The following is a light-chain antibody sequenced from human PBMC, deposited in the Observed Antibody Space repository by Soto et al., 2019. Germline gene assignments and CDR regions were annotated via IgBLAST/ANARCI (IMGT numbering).Light chain of an antibody. CDR2: DAS. V-gene: IGKV3-15*01. J-gene: IGKJ4*01. Sequence: EIVMTQSPATLSVSPGERATLSCRASQSVSGKLAWYQQKPGQAPRLLIYDASTRATGIPARFSGSGSGTEFTLTISSLQSEDFEVYYCQQYDSWPLTFGGGPRWRSN. CDR1: QSVSGK. CDR3: QQYDSWPLT.